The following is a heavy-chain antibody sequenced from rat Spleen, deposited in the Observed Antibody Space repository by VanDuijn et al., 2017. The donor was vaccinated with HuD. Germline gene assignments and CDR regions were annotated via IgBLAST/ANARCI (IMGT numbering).Heavy chain of an antibody. CDR3: GKDMNYYSTYPFYVMGA. D-gene: IGHD1-2*01. CDR1: GYSSTDSH. J-gene: IGHJ4*01. CDR2: INSAGTT. Sequence: EVQVQESGPGLVKPSQSLSLTCSVTGYSSTDSHWGWIRKFPGNKMEWMGYINSAGTTNYNPARKSQISISRDNAKNQFFLQVDSVTTEDTATYYCGKDMNYYSTYPFYVMGAWGQGASVTVSS. V-gene: IGHV3-3*01.